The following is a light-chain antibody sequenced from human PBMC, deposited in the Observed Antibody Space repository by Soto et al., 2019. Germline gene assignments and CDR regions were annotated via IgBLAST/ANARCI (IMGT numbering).Light chain of an antibody. V-gene: IGKV3-15*01. CDR1: QSVSSN. Sequence: EIVMTQSPATLSVSPGERATLSCRASQSVSSNLAWYQQKPGQAPRLLIYGASTRATGIPARFSGSGSGTEFTLTISSLQSEDFAVYYCQQYNNWPSTFGGGTKVKIK. J-gene: IGKJ4*01. CDR2: GAS. CDR3: QQYNNWPST.